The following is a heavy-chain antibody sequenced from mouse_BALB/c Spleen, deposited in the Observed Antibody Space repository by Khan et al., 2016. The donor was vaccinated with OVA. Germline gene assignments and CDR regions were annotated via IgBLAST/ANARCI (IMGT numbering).Heavy chain of an antibody. V-gene: IGHV5-9-1*01. CDR2: ISSAGTYT. CDR3: ANGTYGYFAY. J-gene: IGHJ3*01. CDR1: GFTFSSFV. Sequence: EVELVESGGGLVKPGGSLKLSCAASGFTFSSFVMSWVRQTPEKRLEWVATISSAGTYTYFPDSVKGRFTISRDNAKNTLYLQMNSLRSEDTAMYYCANGTYGYFAYWGQGTLVTVSA. D-gene: IGHD1-2*01.